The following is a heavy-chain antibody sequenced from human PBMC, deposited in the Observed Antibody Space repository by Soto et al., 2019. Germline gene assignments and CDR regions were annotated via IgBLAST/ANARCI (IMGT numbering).Heavy chain of an antibody. CDR1: GGTFSSYA. Sequence: AVKVSCKASGGTFSSYAISWVRQAPGPGLEGMGGIIPICGTANYAQKFQGRVTITADESTSTAYMELSSLRSEDTAVYYCASVGPAAGTYYYGMDVWGQGTTVTVSS. J-gene: IGHJ6*02. CDR2: IIPICGTA. V-gene: IGHV1-69*13. D-gene: IGHD6-13*01. CDR3: ASVGPAAGTYYYGMDV.